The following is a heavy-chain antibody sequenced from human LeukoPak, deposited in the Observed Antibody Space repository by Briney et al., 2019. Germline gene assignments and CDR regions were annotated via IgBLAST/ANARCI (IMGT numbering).Heavy chain of an antibody. Sequence: SETLSLTCTVSGGSISSGGYYWSWIRPHPGKGLEWIGYIYYSGSTYYNPSLKSRVTISVDTSKNQFSLKLSSVTAADTAVYYCARGPYDSSGYYYVYWGQGTLVTVSS. CDR2: IYYSGST. D-gene: IGHD3-22*01. V-gene: IGHV4-31*03. CDR1: GGSISSGGYY. CDR3: ARGPYDSSGYYYVY. J-gene: IGHJ4*02.